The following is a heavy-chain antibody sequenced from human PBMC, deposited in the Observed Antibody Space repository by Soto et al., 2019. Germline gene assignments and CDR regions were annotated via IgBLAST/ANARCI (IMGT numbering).Heavy chain of an antibody. CDR1: GDSITSDNYY. J-gene: IGHJ4*02. CDR2: IYYRGNT. D-gene: IGHD3-9*01. CDR3: ARLEGLATISYYFDY. V-gene: IGHV4-39*01. Sequence: QLQLQESGPGLVKPSETLSLTCSVSGDSITSDNYYWGWIRQPPGKGLEGIGCIYYRGNTYYNPPLNTRVTISLDTSKSQFSLKLTAVTAADSAVYFCARLEGLATISYYFDYWGQGTLVTVSS.